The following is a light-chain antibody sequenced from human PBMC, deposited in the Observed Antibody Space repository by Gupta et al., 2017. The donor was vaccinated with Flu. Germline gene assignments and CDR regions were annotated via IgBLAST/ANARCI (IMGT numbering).Light chain of an antibody. CDR2: ETN. V-gene: IGLV1-51*02. CDR3: GSWDNSRSATV. J-gene: IGLJ3*02. CDR1: SNNSGNKE. Sequence: KGSIASGGSSNNSGNKEVSWYQQGPGTEAKRRSYETNRRPSGSADRFSGAKAGKAETLGINGLQTGEEADYYCGSWDNSRSATVVGGGNKVTV.